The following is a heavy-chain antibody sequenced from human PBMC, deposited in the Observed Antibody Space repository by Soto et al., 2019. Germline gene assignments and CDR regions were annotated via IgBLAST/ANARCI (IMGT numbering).Heavy chain of an antibody. CDR2: IYPGDSDT. Sequence: PWESLKISCTGSGYSFTSYWIGWVRQMPGKGLEWMGIIYPGDSDTRYSPSFQGQVTISADKSISTAYLQWSSLKASDTAMYYCARHXAAARPGGYYYYYGMDVWGQGTTVTVSS. V-gene: IGHV5-51*01. J-gene: IGHJ6*02. CDR1: GYSFTSYW. CDR3: ARHXAAARPGGYYYYYGMDV. D-gene: IGHD6-6*01.